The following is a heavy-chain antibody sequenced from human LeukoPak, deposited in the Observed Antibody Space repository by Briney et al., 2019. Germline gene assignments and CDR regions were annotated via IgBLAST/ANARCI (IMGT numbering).Heavy chain of an antibody. V-gene: IGHV4-34*01. CDR1: GGSFSGYY. J-gene: IGHJ6*03. Sequence: SETLSLTCAVYGGSFSGYYWSWIRQPPGKGLEWIREINHSGSTNYNPSLKSRVTISVDTSKIQFSLKLSSVTAADTAVYYCARVSRNPFYYYYYYMDVWGKGTTVTVSS. D-gene: IGHD1-14*01. CDR2: INHSGST. CDR3: ARVSRNPFYYYYYYMDV.